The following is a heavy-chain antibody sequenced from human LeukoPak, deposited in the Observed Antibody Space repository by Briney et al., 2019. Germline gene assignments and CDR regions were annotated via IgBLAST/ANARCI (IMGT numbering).Heavy chain of an antibody. Sequence: SETLSLTCTVSGGSISSYYWSWIRQTPGKGLECIGHLTFTGNTNYNPSLKSRVSISLGTSNNQFSLELKAVTAADTAIYYCAREGGAPGHTNEFDYWGQGILVSVSS. J-gene: IGHJ4*02. CDR2: LTFTGNT. CDR1: GGSISSYY. V-gene: IGHV4-59*01. D-gene: IGHD1-1*01. CDR3: AREGGAPGHTNEFDY.